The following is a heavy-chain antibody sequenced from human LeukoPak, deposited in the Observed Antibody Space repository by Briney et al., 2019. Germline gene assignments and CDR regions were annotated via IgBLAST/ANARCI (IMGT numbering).Heavy chain of an antibody. CDR1: GFTFRSYA. CDR2: ISYDGSNK. V-gene: IGHV3-30-3*01. CDR3: ARDRQAIAVAGGSEY. D-gene: IGHD6-19*01. Sequence: PGRSLRLSCAASGFTFRSYAMHCVRQAPGKGLEWVAVISYDGSNKYYADSVKGRFTISRDNSKNTLYLQMNSLRAEDTAVYYCARDRQAIAVAGGSEYGGEGTLVTVSS. J-gene: IGHJ4*02.